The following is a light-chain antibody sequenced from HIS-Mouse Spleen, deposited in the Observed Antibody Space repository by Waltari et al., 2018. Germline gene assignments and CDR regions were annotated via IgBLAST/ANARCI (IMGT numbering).Light chain of an antibody. V-gene: IGKV4-1*01. CDR1: QSVLYSSNNKNY. J-gene: IGKJ2*01. CDR2: WAS. CDR3: QQYYSTPYT. Sequence: DIVMTQSPHSLAVSLGERATINCESSQSVLYSSNNKNYLAWYQQKPGQPPKLLIYWASTRESGVPDRFSGSGSGTDFTLTISSLQAEDVAVYYCQQYYSTPYTFGQGTKLEIK.